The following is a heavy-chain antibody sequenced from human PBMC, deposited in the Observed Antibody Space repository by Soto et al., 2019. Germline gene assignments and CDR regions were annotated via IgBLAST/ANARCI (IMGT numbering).Heavy chain of an antibody. D-gene: IGHD5-12*01. V-gene: IGHV6-1*01. J-gene: IGHJ5*02. Sequence: SQTLSLTCAISGDSVSSNTASWNWVRQSPSRGLEWLGRTYSRSKWYNDYAVSVKSRIIINPDTSKNQFSLQLNSVTPEDTAVYYCAKGDNLGPKTGYAFDPWGQGILVTVSS. CDR1: GDSVSSNTAS. CDR3: AKGDNLGPKTGYAFDP. CDR2: TYSRSKWYN.